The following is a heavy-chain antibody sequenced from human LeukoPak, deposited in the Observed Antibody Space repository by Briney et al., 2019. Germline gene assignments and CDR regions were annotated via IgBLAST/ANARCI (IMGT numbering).Heavy chain of an antibody. D-gene: IGHD2/OR15-2a*01. CDR2: IKYDGSET. V-gene: IGHV3-7*01. CDR3: ARAFGDADTPRGYGPTFWY. CDR1: GFTFRSYW. J-gene: IGHJ4*02. Sequence: GGSLRLSCAASGFTFRSYWMNWSRQAPGKGLEWVANIKYDGSETYYVDSVKGRFTISRDNAKNSLYLHMNSLRAADTAVYYCARAFGDADTPRGYGPTFWYWGQGALVAVSS.